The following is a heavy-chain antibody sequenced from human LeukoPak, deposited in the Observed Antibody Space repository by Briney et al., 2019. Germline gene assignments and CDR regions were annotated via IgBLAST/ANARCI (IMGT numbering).Heavy chain of an antibody. Sequence: PGGSLRLSCAASGFTFSNYAMSWVRQAPGKGLEWVSSISASGGNTYYADSVKGRFTISRDNSKNTLYLQLNSLRAEDTAEYYCAKHLVGARTFEYWGQGTLVTVSS. CDR1: GFTFSNYA. J-gene: IGHJ4*02. V-gene: IGHV3-23*01. CDR3: AKHLVGARTFEY. CDR2: ISASGGNT. D-gene: IGHD1-26*01.